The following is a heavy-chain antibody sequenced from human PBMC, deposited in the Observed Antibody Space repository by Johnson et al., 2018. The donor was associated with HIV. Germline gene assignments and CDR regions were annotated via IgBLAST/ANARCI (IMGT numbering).Heavy chain of an antibody. CDR3: ARDFRRHAFDM. Sequence: VLLVESGGGLVQPGGSLRLSCAASGFTFSNYWMSWVRQAPGKGLEWVANIKQNGSEKYYVDSVKGRFTISRDNPKKSLYLQMNSLRVEDTAVYYCARDFRRHAFDMWGQGTMVTVSS. CDR2: IKQNGSEK. CDR1: GFTFSNYW. D-gene: IGHD6-6*01. V-gene: IGHV3-7*05. J-gene: IGHJ3*02.